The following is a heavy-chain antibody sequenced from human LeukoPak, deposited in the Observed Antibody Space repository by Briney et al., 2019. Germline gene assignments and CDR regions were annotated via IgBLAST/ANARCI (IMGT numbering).Heavy chain of an antibody. CDR2: IYYSGST. CDR1: GGSISSSSYY. CDR3: ARVLASSVLGFDY. J-gene: IGHJ4*02. V-gene: IGHV4-39*07. Sequence: SETLSLTCTVSGGSISSSSYYWGWIRQPPGKGLEWIGSIYYSGSTYYNPSLKSRVTISVDTSKNQFSLKLSSVTAADTAVYYCARVLASSVLGFDYWGQGTLVTVSS. D-gene: IGHD2-8*02.